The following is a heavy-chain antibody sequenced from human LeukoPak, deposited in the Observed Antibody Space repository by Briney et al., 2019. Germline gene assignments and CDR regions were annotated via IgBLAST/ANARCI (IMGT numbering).Heavy chain of an antibody. V-gene: IGHV6-1*01. CDR2: TYYRSKWFN. CDR3: VRELGSVNGFDI. Sequence: SQTLSLTCAISGDSVSTNSGAWTWIRQSPSRGLEWLGRTYYRSKWFNNYAVSVKSRMTTNPDTSKNQFSLQLNSVTAEDTAVYYCVRELGSVNGFDIWGQGTMVIVSS. CDR1: GDSVSTNSGA. J-gene: IGHJ3*02. D-gene: IGHD3-10*01.